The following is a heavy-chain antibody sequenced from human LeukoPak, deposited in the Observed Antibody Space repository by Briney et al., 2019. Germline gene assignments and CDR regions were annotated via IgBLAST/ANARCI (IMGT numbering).Heavy chain of an antibody. D-gene: IGHD1-26*01. V-gene: IGHV4-59*01. J-gene: IGHJ4*02. CDR2: IYYSGNT. Sequence: ATLSLTCTVSGGSISSYYWSWIRQPPGKGLEWIGHIYYSGNTNYNPPLKSRVTISVDTSKNQFSLKLSSVTAADTAAYYCARDIGGATYFDYWGQGTLVTVSS. CDR1: GGSISSYY. CDR3: ARDIGGATYFDY.